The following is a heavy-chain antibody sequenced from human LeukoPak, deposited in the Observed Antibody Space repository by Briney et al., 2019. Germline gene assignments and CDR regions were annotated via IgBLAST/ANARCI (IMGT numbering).Heavy chain of an antibody. CDR1: GYTFTGYY. V-gene: IGHV1-2*02. Sequence: ASVKVSCTASGYTFTGYYMHWVRQAPGQGLEWMGWINPNSGGTNYAQKFQGRVTMTRDTSIGTAYMELSRLRSDDTAVYYCARDFSHYDILTGYHYYFDYWGQGTLVTVSS. D-gene: IGHD3-9*01. CDR3: ARDFSHYDILTGYHYYFDY. CDR2: INPNSGGT. J-gene: IGHJ4*02.